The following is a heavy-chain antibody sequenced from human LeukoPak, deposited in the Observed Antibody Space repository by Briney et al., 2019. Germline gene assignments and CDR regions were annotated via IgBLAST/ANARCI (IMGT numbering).Heavy chain of an antibody. CDR3: ARAYGARPYYYFDS. CDR1: GGSISSSYYY. CDR2: IYYGGST. D-gene: IGHD4-17*01. J-gene: IGHJ4*02. V-gene: IGHV4-39*01. Sequence: SETLSLTCTVSGGSISSSYYYWGWIRQPPGKGLEWVGSIYYGGSTYYNPSLKSRVTISVDTSKNQFSLKVTSVTAADTAVYYCARAYGARPYYYFDSWGQGTLVTVSS.